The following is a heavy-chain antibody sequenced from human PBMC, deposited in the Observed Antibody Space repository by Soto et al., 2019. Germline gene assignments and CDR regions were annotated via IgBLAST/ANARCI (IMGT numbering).Heavy chain of an antibody. J-gene: IGHJ4*02. CDR3: ARDWIDSKSYYFDY. CDR1: GFTFSSYA. V-gene: IGHV3-30-3*01. CDR2: ISYDGSNK. Sequence: QVQLVESGGGVVQPGRSLRLSCAASGFTFSSYAMHWVRQAPGKGLEWVAVISYDGSNKYYADSVKGRFTISRDNSKNTLYLQMNCLRAEDTAVYYCARDWIDSKSYYFDYWGQGTLVTVSS. D-gene: IGHD3-22*01.